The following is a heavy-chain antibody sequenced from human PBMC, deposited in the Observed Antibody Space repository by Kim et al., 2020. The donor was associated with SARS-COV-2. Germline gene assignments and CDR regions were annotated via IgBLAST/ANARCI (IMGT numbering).Heavy chain of an antibody. CDR3: EWMKGSEPHIGYCSSTVCFLDWFDP. D-gene: IGHD2-2*01. Sequence: SETLSLTCTVSGGSISSYYWCWIRQPPGKGLEWVGYIYYSGSTNSNPSPTSRVTISVDTSKNQFSLKLSSVTAADTDMYDCEWMKGSEPHIGYCSSTVCFLDWFDPWGQGTLVTVSS. J-gene: IGHJ5*02. V-gene: IGHV4-59*08. CDR1: GGSISSYY. CDR2: IYYSGST.